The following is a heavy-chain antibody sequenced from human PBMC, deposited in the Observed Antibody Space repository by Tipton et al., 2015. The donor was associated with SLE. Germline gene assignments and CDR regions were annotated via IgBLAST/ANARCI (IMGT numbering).Heavy chain of an antibody. CDR1: GGSISSSY. Sequence: GLVKPSETLSLTCTVPGGSISSSYWSWIRQPPGKGLEWIGYIYYSGSTNYNPSLKSRVTISVDMSKDQFSLKLTSVTAADTAMYYCARDNLNAFHIWGQGTMVTVSS. CDR3: ARDNLNAFHI. J-gene: IGHJ3*02. CDR2: IYYSGST. V-gene: IGHV4-59*01. D-gene: IGHD1-20*01.